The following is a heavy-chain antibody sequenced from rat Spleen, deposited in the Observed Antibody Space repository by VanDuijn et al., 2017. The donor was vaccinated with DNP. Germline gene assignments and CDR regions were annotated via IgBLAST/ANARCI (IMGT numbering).Heavy chain of an antibody. CDR3: ARLRLEWELRAMDA. Sequence: EVQLQESGPGLVKPSQSLSLTCSVTGYSITSNYWGWIRKFPGNKMEWIGHISYSGSPRYNPSLKSRISITRDTSKNQFFLQLDSVTTEDTATYDCARLRLEWELRAMDAWGQGTSVTVSS. CDR2: ISYSGSP. V-gene: IGHV3-1*01. CDR1: GYSITSNY. D-gene: IGHD1-1*01. J-gene: IGHJ4*01.